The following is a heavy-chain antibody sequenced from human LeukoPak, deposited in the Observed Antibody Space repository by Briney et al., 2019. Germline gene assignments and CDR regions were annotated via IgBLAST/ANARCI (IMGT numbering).Heavy chain of an antibody. CDR1: GGSISSSNYY. CDR3: ARHEAQDFDY. J-gene: IGHJ4*02. CDR2: IYYSGTT. V-gene: IGHV4-39*01. Sequence: SETLSLTCTVSGGSISSSNYYWGWIRQPPGKGLEWIGSIYYSGTTYYSSSLKSRVIISVDTSKNQFSLKLSSVTATDTAVYYCARHEAQDFDYWGQGTLVTVSS.